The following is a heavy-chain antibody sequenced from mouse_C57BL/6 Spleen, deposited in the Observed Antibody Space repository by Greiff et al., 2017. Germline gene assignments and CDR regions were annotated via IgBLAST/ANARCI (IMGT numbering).Heavy chain of an antibody. J-gene: IGHJ2*01. Sequence: QVHVKQSGAELVRPGASVKLSCKASGYTFTDYYINWVKQRPGQGLEWIARIYPGSGNTYYNEKFKGKATLTAEKSSSTAYMQLSSLTSEDSAVYFCARSRGSSYYFDYWGQGTTLTVSS. CDR2: IYPGSGNT. V-gene: IGHV1-76*01. CDR3: ARSRGSSYYFDY. CDR1: GYTFTDYY. D-gene: IGHD1-1*01.